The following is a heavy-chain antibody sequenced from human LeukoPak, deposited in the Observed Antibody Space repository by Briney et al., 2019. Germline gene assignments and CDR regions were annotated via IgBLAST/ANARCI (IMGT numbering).Heavy chain of an antibody. Sequence: GGSLRLSCAASGFTFSSYAMSWVRQPPGKGLDWVSVISGSGGSTYYADSVKGRFTISRDNSKNTLYLQMNSLRAEDTAVYYCAKFWSGYSSDYWGQGTLVTVSS. J-gene: IGHJ4*02. CDR3: AKFWSGYSSDY. CDR1: GFTFSSYA. V-gene: IGHV3-23*01. CDR2: ISGSGGST. D-gene: IGHD3-3*01.